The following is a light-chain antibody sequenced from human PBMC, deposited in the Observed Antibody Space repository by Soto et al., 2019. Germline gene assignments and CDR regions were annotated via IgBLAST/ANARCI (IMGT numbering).Light chain of an antibody. CDR1: SSNIGAGYD. CDR3: QSYDHYSGV. V-gene: IGLV1-40*01. Sequence: QSVLTQPPSVSGAPGQRVTISCTGSSSNIGAGYDVHWYQQLPGTAPKLLIYGNNNRPSGVPDRFSGSKSGTSASLAITGLQAEDEADYYCQSYDHYSGVFGTGTKLTVL. J-gene: IGLJ1*01. CDR2: GNN.